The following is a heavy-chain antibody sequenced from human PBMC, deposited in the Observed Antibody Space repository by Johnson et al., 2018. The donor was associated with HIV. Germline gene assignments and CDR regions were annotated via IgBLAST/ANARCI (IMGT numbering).Heavy chain of an antibody. CDR2: IGTAGDT. Sequence: VQVVESGGGVVRPGGSLRLSCAASGFTFDDYGMSWARQAPGKGLEWVSAIGTAGDTYYPGSVKGRFTISRENAKNSLYLQMNSLRAGDTAVYYCARGGIAARIDAFDIGGQGTMVTVSS. D-gene: IGHD6-6*01. J-gene: IGHJ3*02. CDR3: ARGGIAARIDAFDI. V-gene: IGHV3-13*01. CDR1: GFTFDDYG.